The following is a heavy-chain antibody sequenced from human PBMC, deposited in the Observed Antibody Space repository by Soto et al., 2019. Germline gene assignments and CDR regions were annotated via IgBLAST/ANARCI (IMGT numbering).Heavy chain of an antibody. V-gene: IGHV3-53*02. Sequence: EVQLVETGGGLIQPGGSLRLSCAASGFTVSNTYMTWVRQPPGKGLECVSVIYTAGGKNYADSVKGRFIISRDNSKNTLYIQMNSLRAEAKAGYYCARAVPFAKGGFDPWGQGTVVTVSS. CDR1: GFTVSNTY. J-gene: IGHJ5*02. D-gene: IGHD2-2*01. CDR2: IYTAGGK. CDR3: ARAVPFAKGGFDP.